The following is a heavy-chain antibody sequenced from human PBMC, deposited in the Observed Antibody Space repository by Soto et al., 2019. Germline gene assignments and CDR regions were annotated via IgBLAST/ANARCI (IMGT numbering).Heavy chain of an antibody. J-gene: IGHJ4*02. V-gene: IGHV1-18*01. CDR2: ISFYNGHT. CDR3: SGANNIAGAGKET. Sequence: QVQLVQSGGEVKKPGASVKVSCKASGDTVTKYGISWVRQAPGQGLEWLGWISFYNGHTNYALKFQDRITFTTDTSPSTASMELRSLTSDGTAVYYFSGANNIAGAGKETWGQGTLVTVSS. D-gene: IGHD6-19*01. CDR1: GDTVTKYG.